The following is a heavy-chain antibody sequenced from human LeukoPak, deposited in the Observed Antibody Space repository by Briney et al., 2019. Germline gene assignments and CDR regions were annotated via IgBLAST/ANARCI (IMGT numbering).Heavy chain of an antibody. CDR2: MNPNSGNT. CDR3: ARGRNRGSYLWS. Sequence: VASVKVSCKASGYTFTRYDINWVRQATGQGLEWMGWMNPNSGNTGYAQKFQGRVTMTRNTSISTAYMELSSLRSEDTAVYYCARGRNRGSYLWSWGQGTLVTVSS. J-gene: IGHJ5*02. D-gene: IGHD1-26*01. V-gene: IGHV1-8*01. CDR1: GYTFTRYD.